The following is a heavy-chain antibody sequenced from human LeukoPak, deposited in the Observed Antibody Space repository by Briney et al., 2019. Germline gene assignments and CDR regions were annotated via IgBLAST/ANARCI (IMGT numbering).Heavy chain of an antibody. CDR1: GFTFSSHA. V-gene: IGHV3-23*01. CDR2: ISGSGGSI. D-gene: IGHD2/OR15-2a*01. CDR3: ARDFYDGFALVY. Sequence: GGSLRLSCAASGFTFSSHAMSWVRQAPGKGLECVSAISGSGGSIYYADSVKGRFTISRDNARNSLYLQMDNLRAEDTGVYYCARDFYDGFALVYWGQGTLVTVSS. J-gene: IGHJ4*02.